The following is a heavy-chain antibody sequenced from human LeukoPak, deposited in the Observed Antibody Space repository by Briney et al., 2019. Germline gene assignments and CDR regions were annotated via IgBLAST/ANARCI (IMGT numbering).Heavy chain of an antibody. CDR2: IDPNSGGT. CDR1: GYTFTGKF. D-gene: IGHD3/OR15-3a*01. J-gene: IGHJ4*02. CDR3: ARDREGLAYFDY. Sequence: ASVKVSCKASGYTFTGKFIHWVRQAPGQGLEWMGWIDPNSGGTHYAQKFRGRVTMTRDTSTSTAYMDMSSLISDDTAVYCCARDREGLAYFDYWGQGTLVTVSS. V-gene: IGHV1-2*02.